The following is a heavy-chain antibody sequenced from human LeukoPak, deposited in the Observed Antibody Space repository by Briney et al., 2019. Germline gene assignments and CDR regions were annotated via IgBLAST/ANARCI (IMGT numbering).Heavy chain of an antibody. V-gene: IGHV4-34*01. CDR2: INHSGST. D-gene: IGHD6-6*01. CDR1: GGSFSGYY. Sequence: SETQSLTCAVYGGSFSGYYWSWIRQPPGKGLEWIGEINHSGSTNYNPSLKSRVTISVDTSKNQFSLKLSSVTAADTAVYYCASAEYSSSAHDYWGQGTLVTVSS. J-gene: IGHJ4*02. CDR3: ASAEYSSSAHDY.